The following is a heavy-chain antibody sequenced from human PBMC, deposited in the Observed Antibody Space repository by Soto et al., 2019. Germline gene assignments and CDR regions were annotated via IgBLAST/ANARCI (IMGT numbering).Heavy chain of an antibody. J-gene: IGHJ4*02. CDR1: GGSVSSGSYY. CDR2: IYYSGST. V-gene: IGHV4-61*01. CDR3: ARDSSHTLFDY. Sequence: SETLSLTCTVSGGSVSSGSYYWSWLRQPPGKGLEWIGYIYYSGSTNYNPSLKSRVTISVDTSKNQFSLKRSSVTAADTAVYYRARDSSHTLFDYWGQGTLVTVSS. D-gene: IGHD6-19*01.